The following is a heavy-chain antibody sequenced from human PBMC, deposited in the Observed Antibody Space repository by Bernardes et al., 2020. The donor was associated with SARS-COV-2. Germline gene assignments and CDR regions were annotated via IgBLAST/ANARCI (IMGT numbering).Heavy chain of an antibody. CDR3: AKVEAIFGVANGDYYGMNV. CDR1: GFTFSTYG. J-gene: IGHJ6*02. Sequence: GGSLRLSCAASGFTFSTYGMHWVRQAPGKGLEWVAVISYDGSKKYYADSVKGRFTISRDDPKNTVSLQMNSLRVEDTAMYYCAKVEAIFGVANGDYYGMNVWGQGTTVTVSS. V-gene: IGHV3-30*18. D-gene: IGHD3-3*01. CDR2: ISYDGSKK.